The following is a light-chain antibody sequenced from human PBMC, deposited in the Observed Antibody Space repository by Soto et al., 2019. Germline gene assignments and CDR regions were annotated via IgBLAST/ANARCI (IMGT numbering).Light chain of an antibody. CDR2: TSS. Sequence: DIQMTQSPSSLSVSVGDRVTITCRASQSINRYLNWYQQKPGKAPKLLIYTSSNLQSGVPSRFSGSGFGTDFTLTIISLQPEDFATYYCQQIYITPYTFGQGTKLETK. J-gene: IGKJ2*01. CDR1: QSINRY. CDR3: QQIYITPYT. V-gene: IGKV1-39*01.